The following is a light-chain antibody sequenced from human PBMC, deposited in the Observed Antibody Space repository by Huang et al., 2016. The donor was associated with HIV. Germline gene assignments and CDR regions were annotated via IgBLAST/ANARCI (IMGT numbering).Light chain of an antibody. CDR3: QHAKSFPYI. CDR1: QGVGNR. J-gene: IGKJ2*01. V-gene: IGKV1-12*01. Sequence: DIQMTQSPSSVSASVGDRVTITCRASQGVGNRLAWYQQKPGKAPRLLIYAASTLQSGVPSRFSGSGSGTNFTLTIISLQPEDFATYYCQHAKSFPYIFGQGTKLEI. CDR2: AAS.